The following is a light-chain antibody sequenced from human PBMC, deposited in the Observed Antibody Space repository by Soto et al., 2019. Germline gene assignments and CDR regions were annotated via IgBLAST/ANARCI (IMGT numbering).Light chain of an antibody. J-gene: IGKJ1*01. CDR1: QSISSY. V-gene: IGKV1-39*01. CDR3: QQYYSFPST. Sequence: DIQMTQSPSSLSASVGDRVTITCRASQSISSYLNWSQQKPGKAPKLLIYAASTLQSGVPSRFSGSGSGTDFTLTISCLQSEDFATYYCQQYYSFPSTFGQGTKVDIK. CDR2: AAS.